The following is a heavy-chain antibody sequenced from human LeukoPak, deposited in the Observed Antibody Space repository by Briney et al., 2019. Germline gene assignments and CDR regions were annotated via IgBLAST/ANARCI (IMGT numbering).Heavy chain of an antibody. CDR1: GYTFTSYG. Sequence: ASVKVSCKASGYTFTSYGISWVRQAPGQGLEWMGWFSAYNGNTNYAQKLQGRVTMTTDTSTSTAYMELRSLRSDDTAVYYCAREEGGGGTDAFDIWGQGTMVTVSS. V-gene: IGHV1-18*01. J-gene: IGHJ3*02. CDR3: AREEGGGGTDAFDI. CDR2: FSAYNGNT. D-gene: IGHD2-15*01.